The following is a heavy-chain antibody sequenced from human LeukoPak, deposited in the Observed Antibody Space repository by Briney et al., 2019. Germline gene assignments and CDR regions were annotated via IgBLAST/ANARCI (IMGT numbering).Heavy chain of an antibody. V-gene: IGHV1-69*13. CDR1: GGTFISYA. J-gene: IGHJ4*02. D-gene: IGHD3-10*01. CDR2: IIPIFGTA. CDR3: ATYGSGSYEFDYSFDY. Sequence: ASVKVSCKASGGTFISYAISWVRQAPGQGLEWMGGIIPIFGTANYAQKFQGRVTITADESTSTAYMELSSLRSEDTAVYYCATYGSGSYEFDYSFDYWGQGTLVTVSS.